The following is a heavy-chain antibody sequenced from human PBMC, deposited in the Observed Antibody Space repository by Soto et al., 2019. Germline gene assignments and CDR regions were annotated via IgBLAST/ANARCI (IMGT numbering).Heavy chain of an antibody. CDR1: GFTFSSYA. Sequence: EVQLLESGGGLVQPGGSLRLSCAASGFTFSSYAMSWVRQAPGKGLEWVSAISGSGGSTYYADSVKGRFTISRDNSKNNLYSQMNRRGAEDTAGYSWSKNFDIVVVEAATRDKNWFDPWGQGTLVTFSS. V-gene: IGHV3-23*01. CDR3: SKNFDIVVVEAATRDKNWFDP. CDR2: ISGSGGST. D-gene: IGHD2-15*01. J-gene: IGHJ5*02.